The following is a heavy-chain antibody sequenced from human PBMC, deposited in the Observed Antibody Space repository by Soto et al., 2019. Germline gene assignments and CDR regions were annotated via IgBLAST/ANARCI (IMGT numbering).Heavy chain of an antibody. CDR3: TTDRLAAPAPNNFDY. D-gene: IGHD6-6*01. J-gene: IGHJ4*02. V-gene: IGHV3-15*07. Sequence: GGSLRLSCAASGFTFSNAWMNWVRQAPGKGLEWVGRIKSKTDGGTTDYAAPVKGRFTISRDDSKNTLYLQMNSLKTEDTAVYYCTTDRLAAPAPNNFDYWGQGTLVTVSS. CDR2: IKSKTDGGTT. CDR1: GFTFSNAW.